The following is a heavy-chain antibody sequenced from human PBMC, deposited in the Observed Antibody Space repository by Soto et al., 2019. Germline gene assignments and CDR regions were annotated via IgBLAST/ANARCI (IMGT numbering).Heavy chain of an antibody. CDR2: INHSGST. D-gene: IGHD4-17*01. CDR1: GGSFSGYY. CDR3: ARGRSLTDYGDIDFDY. J-gene: IGHJ4*02. Sequence: KPSETLSLTCAVYGGSFSGYYWSWIRQPPGKGLEWIGEINHSGSTNYNPSLKSRVTISVDTSKNQFSLKLSSVTAADTAVYYCARGRSLTDYGDIDFDYWGQGTLVTVSS. V-gene: IGHV4-34*01.